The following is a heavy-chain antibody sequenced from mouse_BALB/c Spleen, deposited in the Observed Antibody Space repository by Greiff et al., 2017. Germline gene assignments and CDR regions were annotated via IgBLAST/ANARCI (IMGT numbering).Heavy chain of an antibody. D-gene: IGHD4-1*01. V-gene: IGHV1-54*01. J-gene: IGHJ3*01. CDR1: GYAFTNYL. CDR3: ARRNWEWFAY. Sequence: VQLQQSGAELVRPGTSVKVSCKASGYAFTNYLIEWVKQRPGQGLEWIGVINPGSGGTNYNEKFKGKATLTADKSSSTAYMQLSSLTSDDSAVYFCARRNWEWFAYWGQGTLVTVSA. CDR2: INPGSGGT.